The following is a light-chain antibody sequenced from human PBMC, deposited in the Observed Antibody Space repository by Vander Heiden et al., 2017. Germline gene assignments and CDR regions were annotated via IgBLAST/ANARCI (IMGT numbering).Light chain of an antibody. CDR1: QGISSY. CDR3: QEVYSYPYT. J-gene: IGKJ2*01. CDR2: AAS. Sequence: DIQWTQSPSFLSASVGDRVTITCRASQGISSYLAWYQQNPGKAPKLLIYAASTLESGVPSRFSGSGSGTEFTLTISSLQPEDFATFYCQEVYSYPYTFGQGTKLEIK. V-gene: IGKV1-9*01.